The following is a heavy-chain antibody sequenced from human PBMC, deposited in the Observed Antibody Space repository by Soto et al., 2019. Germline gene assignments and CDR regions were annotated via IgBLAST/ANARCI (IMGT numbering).Heavy chain of an antibody. CDR1: GFMFSHDW. J-gene: IGHJ6*02. CDR3: ARERTSRGGLDV. V-gene: IGHV3-74*01. Sequence: GGSLRLSCAASGFMFSHDWMNWVRQGPGKGLEWIARIISGGSRVTYADSVEGRFTITRDNAKNMLFLEMHSLTVEDTAVYYCARERTSRGGLDVWGQGTTVTVSS. CDR2: IISGGSRV.